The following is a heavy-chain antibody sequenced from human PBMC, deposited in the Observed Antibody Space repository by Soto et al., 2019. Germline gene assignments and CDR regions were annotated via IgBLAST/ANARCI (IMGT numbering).Heavy chain of an antibody. D-gene: IGHD3-3*01. CDR3: AKTVGPTCITIFGVVIHYFDY. Sequence: GGSLRLSCAASGFTFSSYAMSWVRQAPGKGLGWVSAISGSGGSTYYADSVKGRFTISRDNSKNTLYLQMNSLRAEDTAVYYCAKTVGPTCITIFGVVIHYFDYWGQGTLVTVSS. V-gene: IGHV3-23*01. CDR1: GFTFSSYA. J-gene: IGHJ4*02. CDR2: ISGSGGST.